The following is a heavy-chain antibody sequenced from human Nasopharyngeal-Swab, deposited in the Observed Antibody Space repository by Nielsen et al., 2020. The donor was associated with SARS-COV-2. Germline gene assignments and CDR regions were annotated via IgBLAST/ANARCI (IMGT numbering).Heavy chain of an antibody. D-gene: IGHD4-11*01. V-gene: IGHV3-23*01. CDR3: AKDLNSNFLNYMDV. Sequence: GESLKISCAASGFTFSRFGMGWVRQAPGKGLEWVSAISASGVTTYYADSVKGPFTIPRDNTKSTLYLQMNSLRAEDTAAYYCAKDLNSNFLNYMDVWGKGTTVSVSS. CDR2: ISASGVTT. J-gene: IGHJ6*03. CDR1: GFTFSRFG.